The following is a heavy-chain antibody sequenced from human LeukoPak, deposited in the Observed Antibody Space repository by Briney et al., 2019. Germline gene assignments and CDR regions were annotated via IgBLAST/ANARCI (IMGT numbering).Heavy chain of an antibody. CDR3: ARDLQGYSSGWYRGDY. CDR2: IKQDGSEN. J-gene: IGHJ4*02. CDR1: GFTFRTYW. D-gene: IGHD6-19*01. Sequence: PGGSLRLSCAASGFTFRTYWMSWVRQAPGKGLEWVAIIKQDGSENYYVDSVKGRFTISRDNAKNSLYLQMNNLRAEDTAVYYCARDLQGYSSGWYRGDYWGQGTLVTVSS. V-gene: IGHV3-7*01.